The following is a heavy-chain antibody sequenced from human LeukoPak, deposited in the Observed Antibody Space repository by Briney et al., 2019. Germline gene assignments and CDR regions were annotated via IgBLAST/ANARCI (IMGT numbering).Heavy chain of an antibody. V-gene: IGHV4-59*08. CDR1: GGSISSYY. CDR3: ARHAVTVTLARPWYFDL. Sequence: SETLSLTCTVSGGSISSYYWSWIRQPPGKGLEWIGYIYYSGSTNYNPSLKSRVTISVDTSKNQFSLKLSSVTAADTAVYYCARHAVTVTLARPWYFDLWGRGTLVTVSS. D-gene: IGHD4-17*01. CDR2: IYYSGST. J-gene: IGHJ2*01.